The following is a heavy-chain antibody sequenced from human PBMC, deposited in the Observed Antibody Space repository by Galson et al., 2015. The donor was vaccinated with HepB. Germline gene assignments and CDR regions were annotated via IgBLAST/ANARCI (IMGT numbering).Heavy chain of an antibody. V-gene: IGHV3-21*01. CDR1: GFTFSSYS. J-gene: IGHJ5*02. D-gene: IGHD3-3*01. CDR2: ISSSSSYI. CDR3: ARGIRDFWSGWGLWFDP. Sequence: SLRLSCAASGFTFSSYSMNWVRQAPGKGLEWVSSISSSSSYIYYADSVKGRFTISRDNAKNSLYLQMNSLRAEDTAVYYCARGIRDFWSGWGLWFDPRGQGTLVTVSS.